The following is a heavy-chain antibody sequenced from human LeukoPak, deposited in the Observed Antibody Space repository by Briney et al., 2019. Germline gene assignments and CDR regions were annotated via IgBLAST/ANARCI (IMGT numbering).Heavy chain of an antibody. CDR1: GGSISSYY. CDR3: ARASGWYLGNWFDP. V-gene: IGHV4-4*07. J-gene: IGHJ5*02. D-gene: IGHD6-19*01. Sequence: PSETLSLTCTVSGGSISSYYWSWLRQPARKGLGWIGRIYTSGSTNYNPSLKSRVTMSVDTSKNQFSLKLSSVTAADTAVYYCARASGWYLGNWFDPWGQGTLVTVSS. CDR2: IYTSGST.